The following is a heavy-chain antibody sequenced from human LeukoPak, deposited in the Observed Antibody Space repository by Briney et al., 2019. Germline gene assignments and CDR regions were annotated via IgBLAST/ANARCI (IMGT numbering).Heavy chain of an antibody. CDR2: INHSGST. CDR1: GGSFSGYY. V-gene: IGHV4-34*01. J-gene: IGHJ3*02. Sequence: SETLSLTCAGYGGSFSGYYWSWIRQPPGKGVEWIGEINHSGSTNYNPSLKSRVTISVDTSKNQFSLKLSSVTAADTAVYYCARLRWASDAFDIWGQGTMATVSS. D-gene: IGHD3-16*01. CDR3: ARLRWASDAFDI.